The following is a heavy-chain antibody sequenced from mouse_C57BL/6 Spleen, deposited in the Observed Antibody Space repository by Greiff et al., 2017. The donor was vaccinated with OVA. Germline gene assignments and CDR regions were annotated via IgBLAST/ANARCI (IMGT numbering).Heavy chain of an antibody. D-gene: IGHD3-2*02. CDR3: ARFPTAQATSYYAMDY. CDR2: IYPRDGST. CDR1: GYTFTSYD. Sequence: QVQLQQSGPELVKPGASVKLSCKASGYTFTSYDINWVKQRPGQGLEWIGWIYPRDGSTKYNEKFKGKATLTVDTSSSTAYMELHSLTSEDSAVYFSARFPTAQATSYYAMDYWGQGTSVTVSS. V-gene: IGHV1-85*01. J-gene: IGHJ4*01.